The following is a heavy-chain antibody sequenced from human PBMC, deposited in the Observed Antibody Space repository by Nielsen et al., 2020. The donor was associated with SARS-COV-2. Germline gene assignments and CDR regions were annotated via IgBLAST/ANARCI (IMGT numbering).Heavy chain of an antibody. CDR2: INGGGST. CDR1: GFTFSSNY. Sequence: GGSLRLSCAASGFTFSSNYMSWVRQAPGKGLEWVSVINGGGSTDYEDSVKDRFSISRDNSKNTLYLQMNSLKAEDTAVYYCARRVWPYYYYMDVWGKGTTVTVSS. J-gene: IGHJ6*03. V-gene: IGHV3-66*01. CDR3: ARRVWPYYYYMDV.